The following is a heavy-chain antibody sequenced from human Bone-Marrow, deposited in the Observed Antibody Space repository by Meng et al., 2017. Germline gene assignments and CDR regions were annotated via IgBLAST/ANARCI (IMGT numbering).Heavy chain of an antibody. CDR2: ISSSSSYI. CDR3: AREGFEAAAGTENWFDP. V-gene: IGHV3-21*01. CDR1: GFTFSSYS. J-gene: IGHJ5*02. Sequence: LSLTCAASGFTFSSYSMNWVRQAPGKGLEWVSSISSSSSYIYYADSVKGRFTISRDNAKNSLYLQMNSLRAEDTAVYYCAREGFEAAAGTENWFDPWGQGTLVTVSS. D-gene: IGHD6-13*01.